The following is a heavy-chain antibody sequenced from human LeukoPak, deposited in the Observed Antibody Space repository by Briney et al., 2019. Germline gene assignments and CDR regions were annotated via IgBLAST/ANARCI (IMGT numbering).Heavy chain of an antibody. V-gene: IGHV3-20*04. CDR1: GFTFDDYG. J-gene: IGHJ4*02. CDR2: INWNGGST. Sequence: GGSLRLSCAASGFTFDDYGMSWVRQAPGEGLEWVSGINWNGGSTGYADSVKGRFTISRDNAKNSLYLQMNSLRAEDTALYYRARVAAAVFDFDYWGQGTLVTVSS. D-gene: IGHD6-13*01. CDR3: ARVAAAVFDFDY.